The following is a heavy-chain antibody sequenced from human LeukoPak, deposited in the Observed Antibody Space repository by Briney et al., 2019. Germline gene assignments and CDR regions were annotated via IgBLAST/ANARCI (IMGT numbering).Heavy chain of an antibody. CDR1: GFTFSSYW. V-gene: IGHV3-7*01. Sequence: GGSLRLSCEASGFTFSSYWMNWVRQAPGKGLEWVANIKQDGSEQYYADSVKGRFTISRDNSKNTLYLQTNSLRAEDTALYYCVRDRDSTGYYDYWGQGTLVTVSS. J-gene: IGHJ4*02. D-gene: IGHD3-22*01. CDR3: VRDRDSTGYYDY. CDR2: IKQDGSEQ.